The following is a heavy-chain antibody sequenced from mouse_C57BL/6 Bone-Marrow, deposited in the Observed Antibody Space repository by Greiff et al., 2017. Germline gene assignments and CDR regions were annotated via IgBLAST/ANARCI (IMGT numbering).Heavy chain of an antibody. CDR3: ARGGYYYGSYAMDY. CDR1: GYTFPSYG. J-gene: IGHJ4*01. D-gene: IGHD1-1*01. CDR2: IYPRSGNT. V-gene: IGHV1-81*01. Sequence: VQLQQSGAELARPGASVKLSCKASGYTFPSYGISWVTQRTGPGLEWIGEIYPRSGNTYYNEKFKGKATLTADKSSSTAYMELRSLTSEDSAVYFCARGGYYYGSYAMDYWGQGTSVTVSS.